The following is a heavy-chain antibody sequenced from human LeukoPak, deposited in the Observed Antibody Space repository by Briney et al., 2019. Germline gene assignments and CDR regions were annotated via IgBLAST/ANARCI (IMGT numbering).Heavy chain of an antibody. Sequence: SETLSLTCAVSGYSISSGYYWGWIRQPPGKGLEWIGSIYHSGSTYYNPSLKSRVTISVDTSKNQFSLKLSSVTAADTAVYYCARVGDYDILTGYPYYFDYWGQGTLVTVSS. CDR3: ARVGDYDILTGYPYYFDY. CDR1: GYSISSGYY. CDR2: IYHSGST. V-gene: IGHV4-38-2*01. D-gene: IGHD3-9*01. J-gene: IGHJ4*02.